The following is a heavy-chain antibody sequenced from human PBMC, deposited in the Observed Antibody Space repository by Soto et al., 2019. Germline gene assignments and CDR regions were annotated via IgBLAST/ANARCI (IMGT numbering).Heavy chain of an antibody. Sequence: EVQLLESGGGLEQPGGSLRLSCAASGFTFRTYTMNWVRQAPGQGLEWVSGIYGDGSETFYADSVKGRFTISRDNSRSMLFLHVNSLRAENTAIYFCVKDRIPDGRWNFEYWGQGTVVTVSS. D-gene: IGHD2-2*02. CDR2: IYGDGSET. CDR1: GFTFRTYT. V-gene: IGHV3-23*01. J-gene: IGHJ4*02. CDR3: VKDRIPDGRWNFEY.